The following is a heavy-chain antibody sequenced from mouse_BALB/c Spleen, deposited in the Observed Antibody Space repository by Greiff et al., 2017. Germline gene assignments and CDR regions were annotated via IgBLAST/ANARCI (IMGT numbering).Heavy chain of an antibody. V-gene: IGHV5-6-5*01. Sequence: EVKLMESGGGLVKPGGSLKLSCAASGFTFSSYAMSWVRQTPEKRLEWVASISSGGSTYYPDSVKGRFTISRDNARNILYLQMSSLRSEDTAMYYCARRAYGYYFDYWGQGTTLTVSS. D-gene: IGHD1-2*01. CDR3: ARRAYGYYFDY. CDR1: GFTFSSYA. J-gene: IGHJ2*01. CDR2: ISSGGST.